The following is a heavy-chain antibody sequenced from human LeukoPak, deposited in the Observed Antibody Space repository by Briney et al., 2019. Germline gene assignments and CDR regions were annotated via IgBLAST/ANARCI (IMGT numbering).Heavy chain of an antibody. V-gene: IGHV3-21*01. J-gene: IGHJ4*02. CDR1: GFTFSSYA. CDR3: ASIWSGSLDY. Sequence: GGSLRLSCAASGFTFSSYAMSWVRQAPGKGLEWVSSITTSSQVYYADSIKGRFSISRDNAKNSLYLQMDSLRAEDTAVYYCASIWSGSLDYWGQGTLVTVSS. D-gene: IGHD3-3*01. CDR2: ITTSSQV.